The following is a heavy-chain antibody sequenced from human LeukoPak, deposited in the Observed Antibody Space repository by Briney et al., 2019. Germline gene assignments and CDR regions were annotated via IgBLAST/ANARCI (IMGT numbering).Heavy chain of an antibody. D-gene: IGHD6-6*01. CDR3: ASNSYSSSS. CDR1: GGTFSSYA. J-gene: IGHJ5*02. V-gene: IGHV1-69*05. Sequence: PGASVKVSCKASGGTFSSYAISWVRQAPGQGLEWMGGIIPIFGAANYAQTSQSRVTITTDESTSTAYMELSSLRSEDAAVYYCASNSYSSSSWGQGTLVTVSS. CDR2: IIPIFGAA.